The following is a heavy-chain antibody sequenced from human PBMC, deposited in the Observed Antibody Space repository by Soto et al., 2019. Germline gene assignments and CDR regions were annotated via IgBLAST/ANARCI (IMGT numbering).Heavy chain of an antibody. J-gene: IGHJ5*02. Sequence: PSQTLSLTCAISGASVSSNSAAWNWIRQSPSRGLEWLGRTYYRSKWYNDYAVSVKSRITINPDTSKNQFSLQLNSVTPEDTAVYYCARAPYGSGGSCYYENWFDPWGQGTLVTVSS. CDR1: GASVSSNSAA. CDR3: ARAPYGSGGSCYYENWFDP. D-gene: IGHD2-15*01. V-gene: IGHV6-1*01. CDR2: TYYRSKWYN.